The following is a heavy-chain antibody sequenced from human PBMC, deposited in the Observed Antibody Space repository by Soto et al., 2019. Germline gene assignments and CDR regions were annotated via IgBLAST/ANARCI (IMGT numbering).Heavy chain of an antibody. Sequence: ASVKVCCKASGYTFISYGISWVRQAPGQGLEWMGWISSYNGNTNYVQKLQGRVTMTTDTSTSTAYMELRILRFDDTAVYCCARSNLWSVAAEPFDYWGQGTLVTVSS. CDR1: GYTFISYG. J-gene: IGHJ4*02. CDR2: ISSYNGNT. CDR3: ARSNLWSVAAEPFDY. V-gene: IGHV1-18*01. D-gene: IGHD6-19*01.